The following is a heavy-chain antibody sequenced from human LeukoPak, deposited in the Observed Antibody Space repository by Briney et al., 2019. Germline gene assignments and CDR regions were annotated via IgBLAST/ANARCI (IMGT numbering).Heavy chain of an antibody. CDR2: ISAYNGNT. V-gene: IGHV1-18*01. D-gene: IGHD1-26*01. J-gene: IGHJ3*02. CDR3: ARDHKWELLHVDAFDI. Sequence: ASVKVSCKASGYTFTSYGISWVRQAPGQGLEWMGWISAYNGNTNYAQKLQGRVTMTTDTSTSTAYMELRSLRSDDTAVYYCARDHKWELLHVDAFDIWGQGTMVTVSS. CDR1: GYTFTSYG.